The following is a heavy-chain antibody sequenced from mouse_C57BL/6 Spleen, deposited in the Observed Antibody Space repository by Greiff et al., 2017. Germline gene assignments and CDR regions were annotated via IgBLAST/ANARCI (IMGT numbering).Heavy chain of an antibody. V-gene: IGHV1-42*01. CDR1: GYSFTGYY. D-gene: IGHD4-1*01. CDR2: INPSTGGT. Sequence: EFQLQQSGPELVKPGASVKISCKASGYSFTGYYMNWVKQSPEKSLEWIGEINPSTGGTTYNQKFKAKATLTVDKSSSTAYMQLKSLTSEDSAVYYCARVTGDFDYWGQGTTLTVSS. CDR3: ARVTGDFDY. J-gene: IGHJ2*01.